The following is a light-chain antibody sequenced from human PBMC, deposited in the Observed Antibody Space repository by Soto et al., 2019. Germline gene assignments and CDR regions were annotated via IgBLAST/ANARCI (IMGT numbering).Light chain of an antibody. Sequence: QSVLTQPASVSGSPGQSIAISSTGTSSDVGAYDFVSWYQQHPDKAPKLMIYEVSHRPSGVSYRFSGSKSVNTATLTISGLQAEDEADYYCSSYTTSSTRVFGTGTKVTVL. V-gene: IGLV2-14*03. CDR2: EVS. J-gene: IGLJ1*01. CDR3: SSYTTSSTRV. CDR1: SSDVGAYDF.